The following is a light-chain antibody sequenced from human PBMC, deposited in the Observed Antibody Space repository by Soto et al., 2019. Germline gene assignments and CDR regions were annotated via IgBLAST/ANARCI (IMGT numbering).Light chain of an antibody. CDR2: DAS. Sequence: IQMTQSPSSLSASVGDRVTITCRASQGIRNDLGWYQQKPGKAPKLLIYDASSLRSGVPSRFSGSGSGTEFTLTITSLQPDDFATYYCQQYITYWTFGQGTKVDIK. V-gene: IGKV1-17*01. CDR3: QQYITYWT. J-gene: IGKJ1*01. CDR1: QGIRND.